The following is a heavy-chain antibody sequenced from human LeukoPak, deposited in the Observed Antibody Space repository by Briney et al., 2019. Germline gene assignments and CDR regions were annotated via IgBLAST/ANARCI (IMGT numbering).Heavy chain of an antibody. CDR2: IYYSGST. CDR3: STAVNWNGYFDY. J-gene: IGHJ4*02. D-gene: IGHD1-1*01. Sequence: SETLSLTCTVSGGSISSSSYYWGWIRQPPGKGLEWIGSIYYSGSTNYNPSLKRRVTISVDTSKNQFSLKLSSVTAADTAMYYCSTAVNWNGYFDYWGQGTLVTVSS. V-gene: IGHV4-39*01. CDR1: GGSISSSSYY.